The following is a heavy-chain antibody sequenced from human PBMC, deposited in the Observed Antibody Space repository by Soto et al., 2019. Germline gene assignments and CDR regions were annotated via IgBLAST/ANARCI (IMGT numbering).Heavy chain of an antibody. J-gene: IGHJ4*02. D-gene: IGHD3-3*01. V-gene: IGHV4-61*01. CDR3: ARYTDDFWSGFYFDY. CDR1: GGSVSSGSYY. CDR2: VFYSGST. Sequence: HVQLQESGPGLVKSSETLSLTCTVSGGSVSSGSYYWSWIRQPPGKGLEWIGYVFYSGSTTYYPSLKSRVTISVDTSKNQFSLKLSSVTAADTAVYYCARYTDDFWSGFYFDYWGPGTLVSVSS.